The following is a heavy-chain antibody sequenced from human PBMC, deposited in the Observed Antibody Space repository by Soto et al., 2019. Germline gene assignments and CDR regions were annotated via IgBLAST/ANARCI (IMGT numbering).Heavy chain of an antibody. V-gene: IGHV2-5*02. CDR1: GFSLSTSGVG. CDR3: AHLVVAGITYSFDS. Sequence: QITLKESGPTLVKPTQTLTPTCTFSGFSLSTSGVGVGWIRQPPGKALEWLTFIYWDDDKRNSPFLKSRLTITKDTSKNQVVLTMTNMDPVDTATYYCAHLVVAGITYSFDSWGQGTLVTVSS. D-gene: IGHD2-15*01. CDR2: IYWDDDK. J-gene: IGHJ4*02.